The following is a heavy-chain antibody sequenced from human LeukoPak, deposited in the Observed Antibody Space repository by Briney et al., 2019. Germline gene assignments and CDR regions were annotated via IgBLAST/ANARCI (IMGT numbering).Heavy chain of an antibody. Sequence: PGGSLRLSCAASGFTFSGYAMSWVRQAPRQGLEWVSGISIGGDYTYYADSVQGRFTISRDNSKNTLFLQISNLRAEDTAKYYCAKLHSATITADFDNWGQGSLVIVSS. J-gene: IGHJ4*02. CDR1: GFTFSGYA. CDR2: ISIGGDYT. CDR3: AKLHSATITADFDN. D-gene: IGHD1-14*01. V-gene: IGHV3-23*01.